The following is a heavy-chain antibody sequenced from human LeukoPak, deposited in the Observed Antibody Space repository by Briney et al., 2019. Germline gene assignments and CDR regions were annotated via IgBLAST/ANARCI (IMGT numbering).Heavy chain of an antibody. CDR2: ISSSSSYI. CDR3: ARDPTISFQILWFGELPYYYMDV. J-gene: IGHJ6*03. V-gene: IGHV3-21*01. Sequence: GGSLRLSCAASGFTFSSYAMNWVRQAPGKGLEWVSSISSSSSYIYYADSVKGRLTISRDNAKNSLYLQMNSLRAEDTAVYYCARDPTISFQILWFGELPYYYMDVWGKGTTVTISS. D-gene: IGHD3-10*01. CDR1: GFTFSSYA.